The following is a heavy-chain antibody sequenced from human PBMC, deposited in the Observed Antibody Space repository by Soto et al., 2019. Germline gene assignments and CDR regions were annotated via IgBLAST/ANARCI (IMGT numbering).Heavy chain of an antibody. J-gene: IGHJ6*02. CDR2: IWYDGTDN. D-gene: IGHD6-13*01. Sequence: GGSLRLSCAASGFAFSRYGMHWVRQAPDKGLEWVAVIWYDGTDNYYADSVKGRFTISRDNSKDTLYLQVNIVRVDDTAVYYCAKDRSSSLDAMDVWGQGTTVTVSS. V-gene: IGHV3-33*06. CDR3: AKDRSSSLDAMDV. CDR1: GFAFSRYG.